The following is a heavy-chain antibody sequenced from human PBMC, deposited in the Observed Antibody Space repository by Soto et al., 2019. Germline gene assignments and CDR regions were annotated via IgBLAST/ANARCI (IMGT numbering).Heavy chain of an antibody. Sequence: SETLSLTCTVSGGSISSYYWSWIRQPPGKGLEWIGYIYYSGSTNYNPSLKSRVTISVDTSKNQFSLKLSSVTAADTAVYYCARLASWRGYFDYWGQGTLVTVSS. CDR1: GGSISSYY. CDR2: IYYSGST. CDR3: ARLASWRGYFDY. V-gene: IGHV4-59*08. J-gene: IGHJ4*02. D-gene: IGHD2-2*01.